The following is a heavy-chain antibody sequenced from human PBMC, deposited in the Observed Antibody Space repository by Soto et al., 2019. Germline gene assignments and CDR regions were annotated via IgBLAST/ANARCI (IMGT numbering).Heavy chain of an antibody. D-gene: IGHD4-17*01. CDR1: GFTFSDYY. Sequence: GSLRLSCAASGFTFSDYYMSWIRQAPGKGLEWVSYISSSSSYTSYADSVKGRFTISRDNAKNSLYLQMNSLRAEDTAVYYCARDGVTTPGPFDYWGQGTLVTVSS. CDR2: ISSSSSYT. J-gene: IGHJ4*02. V-gene: IGHV3-11*06. CDR3: ARDGVTTPGPFDY.